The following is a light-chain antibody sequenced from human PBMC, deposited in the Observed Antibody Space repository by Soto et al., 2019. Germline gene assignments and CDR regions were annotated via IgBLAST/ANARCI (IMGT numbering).Light chain of an antibody. V-gene: IGKV3-20*01. CDR2: GAS. Sequence: EIVLTQSPGTLSLSPGERATLSCRASESLSNNYLAWHQQKPGQAPKVLIYGASSRATGIPDRFSGSGSGTDFTLTINRLAPEDFAVYYCQQGNTWPWTFGQGTKVDIK. CDR3: QQGNTWPWT. J-gene: IGKJ1*01. CDR1: ESLSNNY.